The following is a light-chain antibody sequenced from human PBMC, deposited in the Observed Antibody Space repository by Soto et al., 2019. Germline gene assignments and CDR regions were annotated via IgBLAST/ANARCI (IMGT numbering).Light chain of an antibody. V-gene: IGKV3D-20*02. CDR3: QQRHMWPIT. Sequence: EIVLTQSPGTLSLSPGERATLSCRASQSVSNNYLAWYQQKPGQAPRLLIYGASNRATGIPDRFSGSGSGTDLTITISRLEPEDSEVYYCQQRHMWPITFGQGTRLEIK. CDR2: GAS. J-gene: IGKJ5*01. CDR1: QSVSNNY.